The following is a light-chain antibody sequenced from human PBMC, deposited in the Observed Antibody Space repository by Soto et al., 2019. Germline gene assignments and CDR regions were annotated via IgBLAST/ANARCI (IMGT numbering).Light chain of an antibody. J-gene: IGKJ1*01. Sequence: DVVMTQSPLSLPVTLGQPASISCRSSQSLVNSDGNTYLNWFQQRPGQSPRRLIYKVSNRDSGVPDRFRGSGSGTDLTLKISRVEAEDVGVYYCMQGTHWPPTFGQGTKVEIK. V-gene: IGKV2-30*01. CDR2: KVS. CDR1: QSLVNSDGNTY. CDR3: MQGTHWPPT.